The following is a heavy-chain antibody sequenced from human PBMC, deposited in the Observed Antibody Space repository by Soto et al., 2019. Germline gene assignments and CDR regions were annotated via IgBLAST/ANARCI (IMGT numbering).Heavy chain of an antibody. V-gene: IGHV1-69*02. CDR1: GDTFNFYS. CDR2: VNPIVSMS. J-gene: IGHJ4*02. Sequence: QVQLVQSGAEVKRPGSSVKVSCKASGDTFNFYSINWVRQAPGVGLEWMGRVNPIVSMSNYAQKFQGRVTMIAYKSTSTAYMELSSLRSEDTAIYYCASSYGSGYRAFDYWGQGALVTVSS. CDR3: ASSYGSGYRAFDY. D-gene: IGHD3-10*01.